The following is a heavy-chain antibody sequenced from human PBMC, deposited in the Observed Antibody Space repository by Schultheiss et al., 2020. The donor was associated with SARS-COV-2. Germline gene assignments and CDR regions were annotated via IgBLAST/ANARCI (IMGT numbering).Heavy chain of an antibody. CDR1: GFTFSSYA. J-gene: IGHJ4*02. Sequence: GESLKISCAASGFTFSSYAMSWVRQAPGKGLEWVSAISGSGGSTYYADSVKGRFTISRDNSKNTLYLQMNSLRAEDTAVYYCAKDRSVVPAARLTHPIDYWGQGTLVTVSS. V-gene: IGHV3-23*01. CDR3: AKDRSVVPAARLTHPIDY. D-gene: IGHD2-2*01. CDR2: ISGSGGST.